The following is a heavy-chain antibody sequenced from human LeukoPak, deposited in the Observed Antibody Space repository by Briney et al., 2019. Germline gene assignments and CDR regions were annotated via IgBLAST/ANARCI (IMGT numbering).Heavy chain of an antibody. CDR2: MYYSGST. J-gene: IGHJ5*02. V-gene: IGHV4-30-4*01. D-gene: IGHD3-22*01. CDR3: ARPYYYDSRIDP. Sequence: SETLSLTCTVSGGSISSGDYYWSWIRQPPGKGLEWIAYMYYSGSTYYNPSLKSRATMSADTSRNQLSLKLSSVTAADTAVYYCARPYYYDSRIDPWGQGILVTVSS. CDR1: GGSISSGDYY.